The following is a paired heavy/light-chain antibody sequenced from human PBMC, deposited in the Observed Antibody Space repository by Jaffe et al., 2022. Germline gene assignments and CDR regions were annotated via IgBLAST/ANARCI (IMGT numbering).Heavy chain of an antibody. D-gene: IGHD3-3*01. CDR2: VYYNGVT. CDR1: GGSVSSGNYY. J-gene: IGHJ5*02. V-gene: IGHV4-61*01. CDR3: ARTQVTTIFGVVVVDWFHP. Sequence: QVQLQESGPGLVKPSETLSLTCTVSGGSVSSGNYYWSWIRQPPGKGLEWIGYVYYNGVTNYNPSLKSRVTISVDTSKNQFSLKLSSVTAADTAVYYCARTQVTTIFGVVVVDWFHPWGQGTLLIVSS.
Light chain of an antibody. CDR1: SSNLGAGYD. J-gene: IGLJ2*01. V-gene: IGLV1-40*01. CDR3: QSYDSSLSGSHVV. CDR2: ANS. Sequence: QSVLTQPPSVSGAPGQRVTISCTGSSSNLGAGYDVHWYQQLPGTAPKFLIYANSNRPSGVPDRFSGSKSGTSASLAITGLQAEDEADYYCQSYDSSLSGSHVVFGGGTKLTVL.